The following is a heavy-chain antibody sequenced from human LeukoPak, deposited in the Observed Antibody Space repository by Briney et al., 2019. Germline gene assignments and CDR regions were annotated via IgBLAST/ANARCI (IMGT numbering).Heavy chain of an antibody. CDR3: AKVRTDYYDSSGHAEYFQH. CDR1: GFTFSSYE. Sequence: EGSLRLSCAASGFTFSSYEMNWVRQAPGKGLEWVSYISSSGSTIYYADSVKGRFTISRDNSKNTLYLQMNSLRAEDTAVYYCAKVRTDYYDSSGHAEYFQHWGQGTLVTVSS. CDR2: ISSSGSTI. D-gene: IGHD3-22*01. V-gene: IGHV3-48*03. J-gene: IGHJ1*01.